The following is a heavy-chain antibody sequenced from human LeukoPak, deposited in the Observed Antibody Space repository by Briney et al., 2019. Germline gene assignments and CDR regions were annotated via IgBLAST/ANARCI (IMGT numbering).Heavy chain of an antibody. CDR1: GGTFSSYA. Sequence: SVKVSCKASGGTFSSYAISWVRQAPGQGPEWMGRIIPILGIANYAQKFQGRVTITADKSTSTAYMELSSLRSEDTAVYYCARDRDIVVVPAAIPQDYYYYYGMDVWGQGTTVTVSS. D-gene: IGHD2-2*02. CDR2: IIPILGIA. J-gene: IGHJ6*02. V-gene: IGHV1-69*04. CDR3: ARDRDIVVVPAAIPQDYYYYYGMDV.